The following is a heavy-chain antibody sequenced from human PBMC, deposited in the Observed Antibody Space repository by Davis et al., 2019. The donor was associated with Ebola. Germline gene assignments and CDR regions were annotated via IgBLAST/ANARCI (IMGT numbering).Heavy chain of an antibody. Sequence: AASVKVSCKASGGTFSSYAISWVRQAPGQGLEWMGWISAYNGNTNYAQKLQGRVTMTTDTSTSTAYMELRSLRSDDTAVYYCARGGGDPWRKLLDYYYYGMDVWGQGTTVTVSS. CDR1: GGTFSSYA. J-gene: IGHJ6*02. CDR2: ISAYNGNT. V-gene: IGHV1-18*01. CDR3: ARGGGDPWRKLLDYYYYGMDV. D-gene: IGHD2-15*01.